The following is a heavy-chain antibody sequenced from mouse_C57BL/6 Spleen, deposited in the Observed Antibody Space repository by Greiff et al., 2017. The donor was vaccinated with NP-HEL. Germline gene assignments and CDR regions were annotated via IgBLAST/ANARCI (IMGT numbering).Heavy chain of an antibody. CDR2: IDPSDSYT. V-gene: IGHV1-50*01. J-gene: IGHJ2*01. CDR1: GYTFTSYW. Sequence: QVQLQQPGAELVKPGASVKLSCKASGYTFTSYWMQWVKQRPGQGLEWIGEIDPSDSYTNYNQKFKGKATLTVDTSSSTAYMQLSSLTSEDSAVYYCASKPAAYYFDYWGQGTTLTVSS. CDR3: ASKPAAYYFDY.